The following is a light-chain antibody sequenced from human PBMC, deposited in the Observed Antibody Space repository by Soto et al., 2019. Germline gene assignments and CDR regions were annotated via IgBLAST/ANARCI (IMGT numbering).Light chain of an antibody. Sequence: QSALTQPASVSGSPGQSITISCTGTTSDIGAYNYVSWYQQYTGKAPKLMIYDVGSRPSGVSSRFSASKSGSTASLTISGLQAEDEADYYCSSYTTSTTLVFGGGTKLTVL. CDR2: DVG. CDR1: TSDIGAYNY. V-gene: IGLV2-14*03. CDR3: SSYTTSTTLV. J-gene: IGLJ2*01.